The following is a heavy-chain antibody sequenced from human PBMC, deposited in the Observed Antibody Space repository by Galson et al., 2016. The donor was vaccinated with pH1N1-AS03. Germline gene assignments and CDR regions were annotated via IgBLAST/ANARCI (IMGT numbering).Heavy chain of an antibody. D-gene: IGHD3-3*01. CDR3: AKGDYDFWSGYPFNV. CDR1: GFTFSSYA. Sequence: SLRLSCAASGFTFSSYAMSWVRQAPGKGLEWVSAISGSGGSTYYADSVKGRFTISRDNSKNTVHLQMNSLRAEDTAVYYCAKGDYDFWSGYPFNVWGQGTIVTVSS. V-gene: IGHV3-23*01. J-gene: IGHJ3*01. CDR2: ISGSGGST.